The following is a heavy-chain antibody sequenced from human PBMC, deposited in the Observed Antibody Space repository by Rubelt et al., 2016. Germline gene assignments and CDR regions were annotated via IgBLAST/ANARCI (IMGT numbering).Heavy chain of an antibody. V-gene: IGHV4-59*10. CDR3: ARDFGSSTSCYYGVCYYGMDV. CDR2: IYTSGST. CDR1: GGSFSGYY. D-gene: IGHD2-2*01. Sequence: QVQLQQWGAGLLKPSETLSLTCAVYGGSFSGYYWSWIRQPPGKGLEWIGRIYTSGSTNYNPSLKRRVTMSVATSKNQFSLKLSAVTAADTAVYYCARDFGSSTSCYYGVCYYGMDVWGQGTTVTVSS. J-gene: IGHJ6*02.